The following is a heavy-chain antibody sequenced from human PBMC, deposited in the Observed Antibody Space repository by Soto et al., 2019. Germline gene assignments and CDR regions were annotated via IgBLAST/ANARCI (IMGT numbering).Heavy chain of an antibody. CDR3: ARVFCAPRGSAKDNWFAP. V-gene: IGHV4-31*03. CDR2: IYYSGST. J-gene: IGHJ5*02. Sequence: SETLSLTCTVSGGSISSGGYYWSWIRQHPGKGLEWIGYIYYSGSTYYNPSLKSRVTISVDTSKNQFSLKLSSVTAADTAVYYCARVFCAPRGSAKDNWFAPGGQGTLVPVSS. D-gene: IGHD1-26*01. CDR1: GGSISSGGYY.